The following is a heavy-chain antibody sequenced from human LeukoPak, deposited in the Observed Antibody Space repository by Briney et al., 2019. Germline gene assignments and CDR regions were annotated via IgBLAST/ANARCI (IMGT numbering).Heavy chain of an antibody. Sequence: SETLSLTCTVSGDSIRSYYWTWIRQPAGKGLEWIGRIYSSGSTNYSPSLKSRVTMSVDTSKNQFSLKLTSVTAADTAVYYCARQYYYDGSGPFQHWGQGTLVTVSS. CDR2: IYSSGST. J-gene: IGHJ1*01. CDR3: ARQYYYDGSGPFQH. V-gene: IGHV4-4*07. D-gene: IGHD3-22*01. CDR1: GDSIRSYY.